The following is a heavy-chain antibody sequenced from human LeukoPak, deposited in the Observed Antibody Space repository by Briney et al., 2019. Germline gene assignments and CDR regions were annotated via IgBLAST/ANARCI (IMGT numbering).Heavy chain of an antibody. CDR1: GGSISSYY. D-gene: IGHD3-10*01. J-gene: IGHJ6*02. V-gene: IGHV4-59*01. Sequence: SETLSLTCTVSGGSISSYYWSWIRQPPGKRLEWIGYIYYSGSTNYNPSLKSRVTISVDTSKNQFSLKLSSVTAADTAVYYCARARVMVRGVIRYYYGMDVWGQGTTVTVSS. CDR2: IYYSGST. CDR3: ARARVMVRGVIRYYYGMDV.